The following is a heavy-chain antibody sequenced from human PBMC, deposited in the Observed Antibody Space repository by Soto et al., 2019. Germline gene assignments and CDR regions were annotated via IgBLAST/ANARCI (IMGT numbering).Heavy chain of an antibody. J-gene: IGHJ3*02. CDR3: ASKQLGADDDAFDI. CDR1: GFTVSSNY. Sequence: EVQLVESGGGLIQPGGSLRLSCAASGFTVSSNYMSWVRQAPGKGLEWVSVIYSGGSTYYADSVKGRFTISRDNSKNTLYLQMNSLRAEDTAVYYCASKQLGADDDAFDIWGQGTMVTVSS. CDR2: IYSGGST. V-gene: IGHV3-53*01. D-gene: IGHD1-26*01.